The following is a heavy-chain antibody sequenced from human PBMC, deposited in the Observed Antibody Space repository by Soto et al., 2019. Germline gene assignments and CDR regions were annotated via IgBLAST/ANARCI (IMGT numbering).Heavy chain of an antibody. Sequence: EVQLVESGGGLVQPGGSLRLSCAASGFTSSYLHWVRQPPGKGLVWVSRINSDGSSTSYADSVKGRFTISRDNAKNTLYLKMDSLGAENTAVYYCARGPQEYSYGDSWGQGPLVTVSS. CDR1: GFTSSY. J-gene: IGHJ5*01. CDR3: ARGPQEYSYGDS. V-gene: IGHV3-74*01. D-gene: IGHD5-18*01. CDR2: INSDGSST.